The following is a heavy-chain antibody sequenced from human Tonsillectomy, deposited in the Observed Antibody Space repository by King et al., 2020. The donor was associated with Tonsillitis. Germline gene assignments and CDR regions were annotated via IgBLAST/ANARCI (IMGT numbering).Heavy chain of an antibody. Sequence: VQLVESGGGVVQPGRSLRLSCAASGFTFSSYAMHWVRQAPGKGLEWVAVISYDGSNKYYADSVKGRFTISRDNSKNTLYLQMNSLRAEDTAVYYCARALTVTAYYSYGMEVWGQGTTVTVSS. J-gene: IGHJ6*02. CDR3: ARALTVTAYYSYGMEV. D-gene: IGHD4-17*01. V-gene: IGHV3-30-3*01. CDR1: GFTFSSYA. CDR2: ISYDGSNK.